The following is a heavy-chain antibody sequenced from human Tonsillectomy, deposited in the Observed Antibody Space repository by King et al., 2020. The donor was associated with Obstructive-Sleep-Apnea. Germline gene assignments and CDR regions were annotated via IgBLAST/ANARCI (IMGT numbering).Heavy chain of an antibody. Sequence: VQLQESGPRLVKPSQTLSLTCTIPGASASSGGYFWHWIRQRPGKGLEWIGFMYGRETTNYNPSLKGRTTISIDRSRHQFSLALTSVTAADTAVYFCARERSYCNGRHCQSDAFDIWGQGTSVTVSS. CDR1: GASASSGGYF. V-gene: IGHV4-31*03. J-gene: IGHJ3*02. CDR3: ARERSYCNGRHCQSDAFDI. D-gene: IGHD2-15*01. CDR2: MYGRETT.